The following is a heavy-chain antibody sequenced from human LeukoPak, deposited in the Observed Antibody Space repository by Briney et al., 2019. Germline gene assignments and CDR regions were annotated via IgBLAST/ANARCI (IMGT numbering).Heavy chain of an antibody. V-gene: IGHV3-30*03. Sequence: PGGSLRLSCAASGFPFSDYGMYWVRQAPGKGLEWLAVISHDGGNKYYADSVKGRITISRDNSMNTLYLQMNSLRAEDTAVYYCARDVLLWFGELSGWGQGTLVTVSS. CDR3: ARDVLLWFGELSG. CDR1: GFPFSDYG. J-gene: IGHJ4*02. D-gene: IGHD3-10*01. CDR2: ISHDGGNK.